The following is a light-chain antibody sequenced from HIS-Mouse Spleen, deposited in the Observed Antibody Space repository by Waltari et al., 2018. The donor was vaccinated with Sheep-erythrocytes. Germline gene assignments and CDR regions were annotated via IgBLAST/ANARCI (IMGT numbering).Light chain of an antibody. Sequence: SYELTQPPSVSVSPGQTARITCSGDALPKKYAYWYQQKSGQAPVLVIYEDSKRPSGIPERFDGSSSGTMATLTISGAQVEDEADYYCYSTDSSGNHWVFGGGTKLTVL. CDR1: ALPKKY. CDR3: YSTDSSGNHWV. CDR2: EDS. V-gene: IGLV3-10*01. J-gene: IGLJ3*02.